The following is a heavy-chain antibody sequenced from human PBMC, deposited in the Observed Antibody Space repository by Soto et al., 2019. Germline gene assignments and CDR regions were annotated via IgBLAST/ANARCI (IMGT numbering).Heavy chain of an antibody. CDR2: IYWDGDE. CDR3: TKGSDILTGYSDS. D-gene: IGHD3-9*01. CDR1: GFSLNTEGVC. J-gene: IGHJ4*02. Sequence: QITLKESGPTLVKPTQTLTLTCAFSGFSLNTEGVCVPWIRQAPGRALEWLAHIYWDGDERYSPSLRSRLTITADTSRNQVVLTMTDMDPVDTATYYCTKGSDILTGYSDSWGQGPLVTVPS. V-gene: IGHV2-5*02.